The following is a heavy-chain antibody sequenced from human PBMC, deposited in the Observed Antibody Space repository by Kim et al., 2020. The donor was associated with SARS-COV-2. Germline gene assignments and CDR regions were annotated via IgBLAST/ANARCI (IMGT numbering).Heavy chain of an antibody. D-gene: IGHD3-3*01. V-gene: IGHV1-18*04. CDR2: ISAYNGNT. CDR3: ARDVDQRFLEWLSSGYYYYGMDV. J-gene: IGHJ6*02. Sequence: ASVKVSCKASGYTFTSYGISWVRQAPGQGLEWMGWISAYNGNTNYAQKLQGRVTMTTDTSTSTAYMELRSLRSDDTAVYYCARDVDQRFLEWLSSGYYYYGMDVWGQGTTVTVSS. CDR1: GYTFTSYG.